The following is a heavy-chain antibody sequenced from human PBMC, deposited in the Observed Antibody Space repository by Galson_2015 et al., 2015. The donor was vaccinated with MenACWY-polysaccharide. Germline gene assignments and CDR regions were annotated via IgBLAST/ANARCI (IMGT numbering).Heavy chain of an antibody. J-gene: IGHJ4*02. CDR1: GFSFSTYT. V-gene: IGHV3-48*01. Sequence: LRLSCAASGFSFSTYTMNRVRQAPGKGLEWVSHISSSSNIEYYADSVKGRFTISRDNVENSLYLQMNSLRAEDTALYYCVRSAFFDYWGQGNLVTVSS. CDR3: VRSAFFDY. CDR2: ISSSSNIE.